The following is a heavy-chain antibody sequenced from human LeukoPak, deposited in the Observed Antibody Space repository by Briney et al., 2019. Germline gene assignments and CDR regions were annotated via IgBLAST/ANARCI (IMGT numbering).Heavy chain of an antibody. D-gene: IGHD1-26*01. V-gene: IGHV4-39*01. Sequence: SETLSLTCTVSGGSISSSSYYWGWIRQPPGKGLEWIGSIYYSGSTYYNPSLKSRVTTSVDTSKNQFSLKLSSVTAADTAVYYCARGLGYSGRSIDYWGQGTLVTVSS. CDR2: IYYSGST. J-gene: IGHJ4*02. CDR3: ARGLGYSGRSIDY. CDR1: GGSISSSSYY.